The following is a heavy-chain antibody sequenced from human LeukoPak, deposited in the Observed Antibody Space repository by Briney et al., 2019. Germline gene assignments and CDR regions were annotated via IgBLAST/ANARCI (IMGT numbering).Heavy chain of an antibody. CDR1: GFTFSDYY. CDR3: ARVIPRLRYFRESYYFDY. J-gene: IGHJ4*02. CDR2: IGSSGSTI. V-gene: IGHV3-11*04. D-gene: IGHD3-9*01. Sequence: GGSLRLSCAASGFTFSDYYVSWIRESPGKGLGGGSYIGSSGSTIYSTDSVKGRFTISCDNAKKSLYLPRHRLRAEDTAVYYCARVIPRLRYFRESYYFDYWGQGTLVTVS.